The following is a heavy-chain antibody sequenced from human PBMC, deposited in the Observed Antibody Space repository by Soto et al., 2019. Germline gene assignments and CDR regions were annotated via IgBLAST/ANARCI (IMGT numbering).Heavy chain of an antibody. CDR3: ARDRVELGWYSSSWYDY. D-gene: IGHD6-13*01. J-gene: IGHJ4*02. Sequence: QVQLVQSGAEVKKPGASVKVSCKASGFTFTSYGISWVRQAPGQGLEWMGWISAYNGNTNYAQKLQGRVTMTTDTSTSTAYMELRSLRSDDTAVYYCARDRVELGWYSSSWYDYWGQGTLVTVSS. V-gene: IGHV1-18*01. CDR1: GFTFTSYG. CDR2: ISAYNGNT.